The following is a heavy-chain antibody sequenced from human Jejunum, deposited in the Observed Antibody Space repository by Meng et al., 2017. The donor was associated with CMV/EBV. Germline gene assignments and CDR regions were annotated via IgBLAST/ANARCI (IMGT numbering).Heavy chain of an antibody. CDR1: GFALSSWN. CDR3: AKDLYYGDPAAFPL. D-gene: IGHD2-21*01. J-gene: IGHJ3*01. CDR2: ISGNSNYL. V-gene: IGHV3-21*01. Sequence: SGFALSSWNMNWVRQAPGKGLEWVSSISGNSNYLYYADSLRGRFTISRDNAKNSLYLQMDSLRAEDTAVYYCAKDLYYGDPAAFPLWGQGTMVTVSS.